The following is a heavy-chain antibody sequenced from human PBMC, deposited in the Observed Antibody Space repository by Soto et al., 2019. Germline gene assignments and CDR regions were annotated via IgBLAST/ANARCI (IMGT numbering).Heavy chain of an antibody. V-gene: IGHV3-23*01. J-gene: IGHJ5*02. D-gene: IGHD2-15*01. CDR2: ISGSGGST. Sequence: RGSLRLSCAASGFTFSSYAMGWVRQAPGKGLEWVSAISGSGGSTYYADSVKGRFTISRDNSKNTLYLQMNSLRAEDTAVYYCAKDSHRYCSGGSCYGNWFDPWGQGTLVTVSS. CDR3: AKDSHRYCSGGSCYGNWFDP. CDR1: GFTFSSYA.